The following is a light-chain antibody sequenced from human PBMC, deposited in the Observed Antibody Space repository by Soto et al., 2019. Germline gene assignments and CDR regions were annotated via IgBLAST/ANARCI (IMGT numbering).Light chain of an antibody. J-gene: IGKJ1*01. CDR1: QSVSSN. CDR3: QQYNNWPPWT. Sequence: EIVMTQSPATLSVSPGERATLSCRASQSVSSNLAWYQQKPGQAPRLLIYGASTRATGIPARFSGSGSGIEFTLTISSLQSEDFAVYYGQQYNNWPPWTVGQGTKVEIK. CDR2: GAS. V-gene: IGKV3-15*01.